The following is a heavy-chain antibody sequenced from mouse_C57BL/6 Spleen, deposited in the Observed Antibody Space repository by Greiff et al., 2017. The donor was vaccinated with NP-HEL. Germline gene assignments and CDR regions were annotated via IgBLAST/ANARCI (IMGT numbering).Heavy chain of an antibody. CDR1: GYTFTSYW. V-gene: IGHV1-59*01. CDR2: IDPSDSYT. D-gene: IGHD1-1*01. Sequence: QVQLQQPGAELVRPGTSVKLSCKASGYTFTSYWMHWVKQRPGQGLEWIGVIDPSDSYTNYNQKFKGKATLTVDTSSSTAYMQLSSLTSEDSAVYYCARHGSSYRWYFDVWGTGTTVTVSS. CDR3: ARHGSSYRWYFDV. J-gene: IGHJ1*03.